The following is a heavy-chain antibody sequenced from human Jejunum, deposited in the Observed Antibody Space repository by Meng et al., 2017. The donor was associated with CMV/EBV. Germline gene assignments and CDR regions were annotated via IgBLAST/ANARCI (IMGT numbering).Heavy chain of an antibody. CDR1: FTSYT. D-gene: IGHD2-2*01. J-gene: IGHJ4*02. CDR2: ISTHSTYI. V-gene: IGHV3-21*01. Sequence: FTSYTMSWVRHVPGKGLEWVSSISTHSTYISYADSVKGRFTISRDNAKNSLYLQVDSLRAEDTAVYYCASGFCGSTTCYREFDYWGQGTLVTVSS. CDR3: ASGFCGSTTCYREFDY.